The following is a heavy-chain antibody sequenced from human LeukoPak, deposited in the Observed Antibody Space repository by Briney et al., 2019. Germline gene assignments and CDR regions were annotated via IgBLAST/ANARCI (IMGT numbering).Heavy chain of an antibody. J-gene: IGHJ4*02. CDR1: GSSIRSSSYY. D-gene: IGHD6-13*01. Sequence: ASETLSLTCSVSGSSIRSSSYYWGWIRQPPGKGLEWIGSISYSGSTYYNPSLKSRVTISVDTSKNQFSLKLSSVTAEDTAVYYCARHSGGSWYLNFDYWGQGTLVTVSS. CDR3: ARHSGGSWYLNFDY. V-gene: IGHV4-39*01. CDR2: ISYSGST.